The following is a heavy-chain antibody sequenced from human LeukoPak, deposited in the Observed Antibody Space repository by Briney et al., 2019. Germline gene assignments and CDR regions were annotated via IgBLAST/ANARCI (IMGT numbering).Heavy chain of an antibody. CDR2: ITSGSTYI. D-gene: IGHD4-17*01. CDR3: GSTVREGEDQ. CDR1: GFMFSKYA. Sequence: GGSLRLSCAASGFMFSKYAMNWVRQAPGKGLEWVSSITSGSTYIYYADLVKGRFTISRDNAKNSLYLQMNSLRAEDTAVYYCGSTVREGEDQWGQGTLVTVSS. V-gene: IGHV3-21*04. J-gene: IGHJ4*02.